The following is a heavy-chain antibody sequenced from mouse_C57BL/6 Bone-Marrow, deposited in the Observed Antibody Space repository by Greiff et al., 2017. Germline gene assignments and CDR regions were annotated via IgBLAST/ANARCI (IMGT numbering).Heavy chain of an antibody. CDR3: TSEYYGSSPFAY. V-gene: IGHV1-15*01. Sequence: QVQLKQSGAELVRPGASVTLSCKASGYTFTDYEMHWVKQTPVHGLEWIGAIDPETGGTAYNQKFKGKAILTADKSSSTAYMELRSLTSEDSAVYCGTSEYYGSSPFAYWGQGTLVTVSA. D-gene: IGHD1-1*01. CDR2: IDPETGGT. CDR1: GYTFTDYE. J-gene: IGHJ3*01.